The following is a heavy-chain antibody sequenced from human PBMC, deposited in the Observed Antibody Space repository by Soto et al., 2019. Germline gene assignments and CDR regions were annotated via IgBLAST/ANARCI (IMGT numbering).Heavy chain of an antibody. CDR2: ISYDGSNK. V-gene: IGHV3-30-3*01. Sequence: GESLKISCAASAFTFSSYDMNWVRQAPGKGLEWVAVISYDGSNKYYADSVKGRFTISRDNSKNTLYLQMNSLRTEDTAVYYCARGNIYDFWSGYPQSYWGQGTLVTVSS. CDR3: ARGNIYDFWSGYPQSY. J-gene: IGHJ4*02. CDR1: AFTFSSYD. D-gene: IGHD3-3*01.